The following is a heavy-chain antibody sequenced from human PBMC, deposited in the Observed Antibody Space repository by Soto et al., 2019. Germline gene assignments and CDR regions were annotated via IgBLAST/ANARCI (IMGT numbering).Heavy chain of an antibody. Sequence: AGGSLRLSCTASGFTFSSYWIHWVRQAPGKGLLWVSRVNGDGSSTNYADSVKGRFTIFRDNDRNTVHLQMNSLGAEDTAVYYCARAYSSGWPLDYWGQGTLVTVSS. J-gene: IGHJ4*02. V-gene: IGHV3-74*01. CDR1: GFTFSSYW. D-gene: IGHD6-19*01. CDR3: ARAYSSGWPLDY. CDR2: VNGDGSST.